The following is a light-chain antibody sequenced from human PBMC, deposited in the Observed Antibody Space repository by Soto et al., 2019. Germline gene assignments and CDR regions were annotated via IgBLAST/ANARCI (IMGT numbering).Light chain of an antibody. V-gene: IGKV3-11*01. CDR1: QSISND. CDR2: DTS. Sequence: EIVLTQSPATLSLSPGERATLSCRASQSISNDFAWFQQKPGQAPRLLIYDTSNRASGIPARFSGSGSGTDFTLTISSLEPEDLAMYYCQQHSNWPPITFGQGTRLEIK. J-gene: IGKJ5*01. CDR3: QQHSNWPPIT.